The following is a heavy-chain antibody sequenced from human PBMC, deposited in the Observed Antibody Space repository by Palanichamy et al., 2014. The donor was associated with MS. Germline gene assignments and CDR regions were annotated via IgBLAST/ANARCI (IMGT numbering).Heavy chain of an antibody. V-gene: IGHV1-2*06. J-gene: IGHJ4*02. CDR3: ARVVTVLKY. CDR2: INPDRGDT. CDR1: GYTFTGYY. Sequence: QVQLVQSGAEVKKPGASVKVSCKTSGYTFTGYYIHWVRQAPGQGLEWMGRINPDRGDTNYPQKFQGRVTLTRDTSNSTAYMELSRLRSDDTAVYFCARVVTVLKYWGQGTLVTVSS. D-gene: IGHD2-21*02.